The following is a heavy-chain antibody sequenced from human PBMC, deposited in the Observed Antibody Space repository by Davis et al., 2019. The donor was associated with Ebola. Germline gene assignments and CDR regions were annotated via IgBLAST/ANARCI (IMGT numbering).Heavy chain of an antibody. Sequence: GESLKISCKGSGYSSTSYWIGWVRQMPGKGLEWMGIIYPGVSDTRYSPSFQGQVTISAGKYISTAYLQWSSLKASDTAMYYCARQDRRAIVGDYWGQGTLVTVSS. CDR3: ARQDRRAIVGDY. CDR1: GYSSTSYW. J-gene: IGHJ4*02. CDR2: IYPGVSDT. V-gene: IGHV5-51*01. D-gene: IGHD2-15*01.